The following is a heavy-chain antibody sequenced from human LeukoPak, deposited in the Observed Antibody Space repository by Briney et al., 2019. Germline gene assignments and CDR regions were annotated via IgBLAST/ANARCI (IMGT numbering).Heavy chain of an antibody. CDR3: ARVISYFDL. D-gene: IGHD3/OR15-3a*01. CDR2: IKSDGSET. CDR1: GFTFSRHW. V-gene: IGHV3-74*01. Sequence: GGSLRLSCAASGFTFSRHWMHWVRQGPGKGLEWVSRIKSDGSETQYADSVKGRFTISRDNAHNTLYLQMTSLRPEDTAVYYCARVISYFDLWGQGALVTASS. J-gene: IGHJ4*02.